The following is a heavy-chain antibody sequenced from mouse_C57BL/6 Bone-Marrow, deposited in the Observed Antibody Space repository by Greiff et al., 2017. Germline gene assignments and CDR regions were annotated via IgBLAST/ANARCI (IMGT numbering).Heavy chain of an antibody. V-gene: IGHV5-6*01. CDR3: ARQGITTSLDY. Sequence: EVKLMESGGDLVKPGGSLKLSCAASGFTFSSYGMSWVRQTPDKRLEWVATISSGGSYTYYPDSVKGRFTISRDNAKNTLYLQMSSLKSEDTAMYYCARQGITTSLDYWGQGTTLTVSS. D-gene: IGHD1-1*01. CDR1: GFTFSSYG. J-gene: IGHJ2*01. CDR2: ISSGGSYT.